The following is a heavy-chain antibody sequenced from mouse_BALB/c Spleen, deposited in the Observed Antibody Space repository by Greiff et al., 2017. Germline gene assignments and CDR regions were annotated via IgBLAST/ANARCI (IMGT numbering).Heavy chain of an antibody. D-gene: IGHD2-2*01. Sequence: VKLMESGPGLVAPSQSLSITCTVSGFSLTSYGVHWVRQTPGKGLEWLGVIWAGGSTNYYSALMSILSISKDNSTSQVFLKMNSLQTDDTAIYYCAYGSWFAYWGQGTLVTVSA. V-gene: IGHV2-9*02. J-gene: IGHJ3*01. CDR1: GFSLTSYG. CDR2: IWAGGST. CDR3: AYGSWFAY.